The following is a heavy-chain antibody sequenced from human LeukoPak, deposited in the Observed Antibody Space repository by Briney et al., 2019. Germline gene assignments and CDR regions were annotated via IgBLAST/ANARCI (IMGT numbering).Heavy chain of an antibody. D-gene: IGHD3/OR15-3a*01. J-gene: IGHJ5*02. Sequence: GGSLRLSCAVSGFTITSWSMNWVRQAPGKGLEWLSYISIGGSPIYYADSVKGRFTISRDAAKNLVYLQMNSLRAEDTAVYYCTSLRTPYYNDKWVDPWGQGALVTVSS. V-gene: IGHV3-48*04. CDR1: GFTITSWS. CDR2: ISIGGSPI. CDR3: TSLRTPYYNDKWVDP.